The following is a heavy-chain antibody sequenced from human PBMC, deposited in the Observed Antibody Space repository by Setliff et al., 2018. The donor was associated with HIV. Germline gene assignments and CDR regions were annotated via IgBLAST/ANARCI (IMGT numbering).Heavy chain of an antibody. CDR2: IYTSGST. D-gene: IGHD5-12*01. J-gene: IGHJ4*02. CDR3: ARELGLGAFDY. CDR1: GGSISSYY. Sequence: SETLSLTCTVSGGSISSYYWGCNRQPAGKGLEWIGRIYTSGSTNYNPSLKSRVTMSVDTSKNQFSLTLSSVTAADTAVYYCARELGLGAFDYWGQGTLVTVSS. V-gene: IGHV4-4*07.